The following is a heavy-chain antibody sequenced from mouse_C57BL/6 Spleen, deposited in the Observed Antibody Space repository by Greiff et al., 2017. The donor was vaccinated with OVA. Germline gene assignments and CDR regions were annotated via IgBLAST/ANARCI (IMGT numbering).Heavy chain of an antibody. D-gene: IGHD2-3*01. CDR1: GYTFTSYG. J-gene: IGHJ3*01. CDR2: IYPRSGNT. CDR3: ARCLYDGYYRLAY. Sequence: QVQLQQSGAELARPGASVKLSCKASGYTFTSYGISWVKQRTGQGLEWIGEIYPRSGNTYYNEKFKGKATLTADKSSSTAYMELRSLTSEDSAVYFCARCLYDGYYRLAYWGQGTLVTVSA. V-gene: IGHV1-81*01.